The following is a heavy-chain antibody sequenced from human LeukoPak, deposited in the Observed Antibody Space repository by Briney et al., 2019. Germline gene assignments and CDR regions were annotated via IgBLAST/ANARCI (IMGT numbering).Heavy chain of an antibody. V-gene: IGHV1-2*02. Sequence: ASVKVSCKASGYTFIDYYVQWLRQSTGQGPEWMGWINPKSGAAMYAQNFQGRVTMTKDTSISTAYMELRSLKSDDTAVYYCARDFGDYHDSSGYSGLDYWGQGSLVTVSS. CDR3: ARDFGDYHDSSGYSGLDY. CDR2: INPKSGAA. J-gene: IGHJ4*02. D-gene: IGHD3-22*01. CDR1: GYTFIDYY.